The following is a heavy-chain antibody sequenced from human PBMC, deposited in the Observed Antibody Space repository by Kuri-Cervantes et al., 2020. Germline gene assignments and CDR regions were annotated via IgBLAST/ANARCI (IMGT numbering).Heavy chain of an antibody. CDR2: IYHSGST. D-gene: IGHD5-18*01. Sequence: SETLSLTCSVSGGSVSSDSDYWSWIRQPPGKGLEWIGEIYHSGSTNYNPSLKSRVTISVDTSKKQFSLKLSSVTAADTAVYYCARTPGGYSYSDYWGQGTLVTVSS. CDR1: GGSVSSDSDY. J-gene: IGHJ4*02. V-gene: IGHV4-61*01. CDR3: ARTPGGYSYSDY.